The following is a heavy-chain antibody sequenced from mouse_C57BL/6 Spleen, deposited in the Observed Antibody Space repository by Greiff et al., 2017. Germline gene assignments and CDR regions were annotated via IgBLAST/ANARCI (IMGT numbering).Heavy chain of an antibody. CDR2: ISGGGGNT. CDR1: GFTFSSYT. CDR3: ARQAIYDGYYGWYFDV. J-gene: IGHJ1*03. Sequence: EVKVVESGGGLVKPGGSLKLSCAASGFTFSSYTMSWVRQTPEKRLEWVATISGGGGNTYYPDSVKGRFTISRDNAKNTLYLQMSSLRSEDTALYYCARQAIYDGYYGWYFDVWGTGTTVTVSS. V-gene: IGHV5-9*01. D-gene: IGHD2-3*01.